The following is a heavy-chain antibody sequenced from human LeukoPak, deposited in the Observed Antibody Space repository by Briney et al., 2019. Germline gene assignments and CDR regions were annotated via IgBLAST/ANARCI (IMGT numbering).Heavy chain of an antibody. CDR2: ISVRGGST. V-gene: IGHV3-23*01. CDR3: ARDYYDSSGYYY. Sequence: GGSLRLSCAASGFTFTNYAMSWVRQAPGKGLEWVSAISVRGGSTYYADSVKGRFTISRDNAKNSLYLQMNSLRAEDTAVYYCARDYYDSSGYYYWGQGTLVTVSS. D-gene: IGHD3-22*01. CDR1: GFTFTNYA. J-gene: IGHJ4*02.